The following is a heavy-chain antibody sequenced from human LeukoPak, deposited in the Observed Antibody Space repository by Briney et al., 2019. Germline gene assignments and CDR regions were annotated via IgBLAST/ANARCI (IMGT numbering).Heavy chain of an antibody. V-gene: IGHV3-30*02. D-gene: IGHD1-26*01. CDR3: AKGIVGATRVRYYFDY. CDR1: GFTFSSYG. CDR2: IRYDGSNK. Sequence: GGSLRLSCAASGFTFSSYGMHWVRQAPGKGLEWVAFIRYDGSNKYYADSVKGRSTISRDNSKNTLYLQMNSLRAEDTAVYYCAKGIVGATRVRYYFDYWGQGTLVTVSS. J-gene: IGHJ4*02.